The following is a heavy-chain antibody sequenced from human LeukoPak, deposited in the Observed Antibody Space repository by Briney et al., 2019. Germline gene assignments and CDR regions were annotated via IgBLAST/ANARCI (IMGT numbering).Heavy chain of an antibody. D-gene: IGHD3-10*01. J-gene: IGHJ4*02. CDR2: INHSGST. CDR1: GGSFSGYY. V-gene: IGHV4-34*01. Sequence: SETLSLTCAVYGGSFSGYYWSWIRQPPGKGLEWIGEINHSGSTNYNPSLKSRVTISVDTSKNQFSLKLSSVTAADTAVYYCARDRENWRGLWFGELGHWGQGTLVTVSS. CDR3: ARDRENWRGLWFGELGH.